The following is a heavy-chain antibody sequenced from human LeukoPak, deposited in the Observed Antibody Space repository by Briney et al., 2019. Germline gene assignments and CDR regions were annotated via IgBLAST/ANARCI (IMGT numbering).Heavy chain of an antibody. V-gene: IGHV3-7*01. CDR2: IKQDGSEK. Sequence: GGSLRLSCAASGFTFGSYWMSWVRQAPGKGLEWVANIKQDGSEKYYVDSVKGRFTISRDNAKNSLYLQMNSLRAEDTAVYYCARDRGSYGRQWSSNWFDPWGRGTLVTVSS. J-gene: IGHJ5*02. CDR1: GFTFGSYW. CDR3: ARDRGSYGRQWSSNWFDP. D-gene: IGHD1-26*01.